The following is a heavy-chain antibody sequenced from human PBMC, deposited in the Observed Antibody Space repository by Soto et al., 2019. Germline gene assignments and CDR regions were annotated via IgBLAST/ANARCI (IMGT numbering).Heavy chain of an antibody. CDR2: IIPSYDRP. CDR3: ARDPTNDYGDDTFDY. D-gene: IGHD4-17*01. V-gene: IGHV1-69*06. Sequence: QVLLLQSGSEVKKPGSSVKVSCKASGDAFQSYAIHWVRQAPGQGLEYMGRIIPSYDRPKYAQKFQGRLTVTADMYTSTVYMELSSLRSEDTAVYYCARDPTNDYGDDTFDYWGQGTKVSVSS. CDR1: GDAFQSYA. J-gene: IGHJ4*02.